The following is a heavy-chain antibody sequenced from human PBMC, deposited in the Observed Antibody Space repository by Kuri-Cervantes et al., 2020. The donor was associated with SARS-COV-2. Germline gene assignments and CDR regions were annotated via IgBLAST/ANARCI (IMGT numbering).Heavy chain of an antibody. V-gene: IGHV3-7*01. D-gene: IGHD2-2*01. CDR1: GFMFSGYW. Sequence: GGSLRLSCAASGFMFSGYWMSWVRQAPGKGLEWLANIKQDGSEKYYVDSVKGRFTISRDNAKNSLYLDMNSLRAEDTAVYYCARERRVVPVYYYYYYYYMDVWGKGTTVTVSS. CDR2: IKQDGSEK. CDR3: ARERRVVPVYYYYYYYYMDV. J-gene: IGHJ6*03.